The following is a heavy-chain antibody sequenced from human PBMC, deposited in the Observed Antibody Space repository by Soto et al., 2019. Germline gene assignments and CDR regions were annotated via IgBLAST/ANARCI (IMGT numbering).Heavy chain of an antibody. CDR2: ISVSGGST. CDR1: GFTFSNCA. Sequence: GGSLRLSCVGSGFTFSNCAMNWVRQAPGKGLEWVSAISVSGGSTYYAASVKGRFTISRDNSENTLYLQMNSLRAEDTAVYYCAKAPIIAGRSLYYYGMDVWGQGTTVTVS. CDR3: AKAPIIAGRSLYYYGMDV. J-gene: IGHJ6*02. D-gene: IGHD6-6*01. V-gene: IGHV3-23*01.